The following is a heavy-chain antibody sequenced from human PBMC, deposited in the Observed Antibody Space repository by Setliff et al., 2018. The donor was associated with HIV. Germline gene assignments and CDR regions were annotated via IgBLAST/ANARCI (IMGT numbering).Heavy chain of an antibody. D-gene: IGHD3-3*01. Sequence: SETLSLTCTVSGGSVSNYYWSWIRQPPGKGLGWIGYIYTSGTTNYNPSLKSRVTISVDTSKNQFSLKLNSVTAADTAVYYCARGFLNWLGFEQEYYGMDVWGQGTTVTVSS. J-gene: IGHJ6*02. CDR3: ARGFLNWLGFEQEYYGMDV. CDR2: IYTSGTT. CDR1: GGSVSNYY. V-gene: IGHV4-4*09.